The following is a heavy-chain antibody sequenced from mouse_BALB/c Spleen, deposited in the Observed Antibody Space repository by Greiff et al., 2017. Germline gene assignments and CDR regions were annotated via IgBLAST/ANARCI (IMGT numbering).Heavy chain of an antibody. CDR2: INPNNGDT. CDR1: GYTFTDYY. Sequence: EVQLQQSGPELVKPGASVKMSCKASGYTFTDYYMKWVKQSHGKNLEWIGDINPNNGDTFYNQKFKGKATLTVDKSSSTAYMQLNSLTSEDSAVYYCARKVFYYDYDYAMDYWGQGTSVTVSS. V-gene: IGHV1-26*01. J-gene: IGHJ4*01. D-gene: IGHD2-4*01. CDR3: ARKVFYYDYDYAMDY.